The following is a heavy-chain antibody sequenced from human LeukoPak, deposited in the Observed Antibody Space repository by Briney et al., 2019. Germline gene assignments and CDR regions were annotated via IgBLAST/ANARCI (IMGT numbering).Heavy chain of an antibody. CDR2: IKQDGSQK. V-gene: IGHV3-7*01. D-gene: IGHD5-12*01. CDR3: ARHLPSGAPGEDY. CDR1: GFTFSNYW. J-gene: IGHJ4*02. Sequence: GGSLRLSCAASGFTFSNYWMSWVRQAPGKGLEWVANIKQDGSQKLFVDSLEGRFTISRDNSKNSLYLQMNSLRTEDTAVYYCARHLPSGAPGEDYWGQGTLVTVSS.